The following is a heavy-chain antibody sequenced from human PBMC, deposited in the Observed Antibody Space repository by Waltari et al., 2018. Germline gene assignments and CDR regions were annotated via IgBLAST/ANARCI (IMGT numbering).Heavy chain of an antibody. Sequence: EVQLLESGGGLVQPGGSLRLSCAASGFTFSKYAMSWVRQAPGEGLEGGSAISARAGSTYYADSVEGRFTISRDNSKSTVYLQMSSLRAEDTAVYYCAKLRYNTGGAFDLWGQGTMVTVSS. CDR3: AKLRYNTGGAFDL. J-gene: IGHJ3*01. CDR1: GFTFSKYA. CDR2: ISARAGST. D-gene: IGHD7-27*01. V-gene: IGHV3-23*01.